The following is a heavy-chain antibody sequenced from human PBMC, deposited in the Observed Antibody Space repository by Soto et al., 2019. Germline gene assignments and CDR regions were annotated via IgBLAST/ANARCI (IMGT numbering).Heavy chain of an antibody. CDR2: IYYSGST. V-gene: IGHV4-59*12. Sequence: SETLSLTCTVSGGSISSYYWSWIRQPPGKGLEWIGYIYYSGSTNYNPSLKSRVTISVDTSKNQFSLKLSSVTAADTAVYYCARGDIVVVVAATGNWIDPSGQGTLVTVSS. D-gene: IGHD2-15*01. CDR3: ARGDIVVVVAATGNWIDP. CDR1: GGSISSYY. J-gene: IGHJ5*02.